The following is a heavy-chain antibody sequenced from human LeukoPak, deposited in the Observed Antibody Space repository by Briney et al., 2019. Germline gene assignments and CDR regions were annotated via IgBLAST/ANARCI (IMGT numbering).Heavy chain of an antibody. Sequence: GGSLRLSCAASGFSFSSDAMSWVRQSPGKGLEWVSSISASADDTYYTDSVKGRFTISRDNSKNTLYLQTNSLRVEDTAVYYCVREVVGAMYFDYWGQGALVTVSS. D-gene: IGHD1-26*01. CDR2: ISASADDT. J-gene: IGHJ4*02. CDR3: VREVVGAMYFDY. CDR1: GFSFSSDA. V-gene: IGHV3-23*01.